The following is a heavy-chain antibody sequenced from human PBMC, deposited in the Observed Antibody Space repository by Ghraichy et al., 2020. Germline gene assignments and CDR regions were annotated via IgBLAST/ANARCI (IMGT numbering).Heavy chain of an antibody. CDR1: GGTFSSYA. CDR3: ARDRTHCSGGSCYRIYYFDY. V-gene: IGHV1-69*13. J-gene: IGHJ4*02. D-gene: IGHD2-15*01. CDR2: IIPIFGTA. Sequence: SVKVSCKASGGTFSSYAISWVRQAPGQGLEWMGGIIPIFGTANYAQKFQGRVTITADESTSTAYMELSSLRSEDTAVYYCARDRTHCSGGSCYRIYYFDYWGQGTLVTVSS.